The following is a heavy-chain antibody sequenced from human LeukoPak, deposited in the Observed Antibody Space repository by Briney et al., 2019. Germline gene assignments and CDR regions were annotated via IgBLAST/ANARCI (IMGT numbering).Heavy chain of an antibody. V-gene: IGHV3-11*04. CDR1: GFTFSDYY. J-gene: IGHJ4*02. CDR3: VSFDPFHY. Sequence: GGSLRLSCAASGFTFSDYYMSWIRQAPGKGLEWVSYISSSGSTIYYADSVRGRFTISRDNTKNSLFLQMSSLTVEDTAVYYCVSFDPFHYWGLGTLVTVSS. CDR2: ISSSGSTI.